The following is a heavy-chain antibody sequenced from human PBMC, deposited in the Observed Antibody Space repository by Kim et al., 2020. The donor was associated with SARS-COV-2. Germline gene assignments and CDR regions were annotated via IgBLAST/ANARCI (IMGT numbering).Heavy chain of an antibody. Sequence: GGSLRLSCAASGFTFSSYDMSWVRQAPGKGPEWVSTIHKSGGIADYADSVKGRFIVSRDNSKNTLYLQMNNVRAEDTATYYCAYRTGFDYWGQGTLVTVSS. CDR2: IHKSGGIA. D-gene: IGHD1-1*01. V-gene: IGHV3-23*01. CDR3: AYRTGFDY. J-gene: IGHJ4*02. CDR1: GFTFSSYD.